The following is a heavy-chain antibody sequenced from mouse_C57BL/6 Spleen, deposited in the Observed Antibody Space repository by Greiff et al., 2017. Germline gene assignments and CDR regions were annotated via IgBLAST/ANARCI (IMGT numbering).Heavy chain of an antibody. J-gene: IGHJ3*01. CDR2: IHPNSGST. V-gene: IGHV1-64*01. D-gene: IGHD2-4*01. CDR1: GYTFTSYW. Sequence: QAQLQQPGAELVKPGASVKLSCKASGYTFTSYWMHWVKQRPGQGLEWIGMIHPNSGSTNSNEKFKSKATLTVDKSSRTAYMQLSSLTSEDSAVXYCARYDYDEADWGQGTLVTVSA. CDR3: ARYDYDEAD.